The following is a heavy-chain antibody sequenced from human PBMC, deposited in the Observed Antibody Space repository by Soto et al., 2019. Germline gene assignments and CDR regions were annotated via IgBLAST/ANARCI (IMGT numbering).Heavy chain of an antibody. J-gene: IGHJ4*02. Sequence: XSLRRSFAASRFTFISYSMNWVRQAPGKGLEWISYISTTSSSIYYADSVKGRFTISRDNAKNSLFLQMNSLRDEDTAVYYCARKGVAFDYWGQGALVTVSS. CDR3: ARKGVAFDY. V-gene: IGHV3-48*02. CDR1: RFTFISYS. D-gene: IGHD3-3*01. CDR2: ISTTSSSI.